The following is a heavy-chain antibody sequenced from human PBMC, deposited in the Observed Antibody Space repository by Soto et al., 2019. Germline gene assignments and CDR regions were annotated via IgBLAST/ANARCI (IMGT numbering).Heavy chain of an antibody. CDR2: IWYDGSNK. CDR3: AREGGNYDSSGYFL. J-gene: IGHJ3*01. Sequence: QVQLVESGGGVVQPGRSLRLSCAASGFTFSSYGMHWVRQAPGKGLEWVAVIWYDGSNKYYADSVKGRFTISRDNSKNTLYLQMNRLRAKDTGVYYCAREGGNYDSSGYFLWGQGTMVTVSS. CDR1: GFTFSSYG. V-gene: IGHV3-33*01. D-gene: IGHD3-22*01.